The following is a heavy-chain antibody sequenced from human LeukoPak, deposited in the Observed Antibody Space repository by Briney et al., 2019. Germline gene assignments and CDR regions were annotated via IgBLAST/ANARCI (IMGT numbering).Heavy chain of an antibody. CDR1: GASIRSYF. D-gene: IGHD5-12*01. Sequence: PSETLSLTCSVSGASIRSYFWSWIRQSPGKGLEWIGYVYDNDISNFNPSLESRVTILVDRSKSQFSLKLRSVTAADTAVYCCARGLVLATDDAFDIWGPGTMVTVSS. J-gene: IGHJ3*02. V-gene: IGHV4-59*01. CDR3: ARGLVLATDDAFDI. CDR2: VYDNDIS.